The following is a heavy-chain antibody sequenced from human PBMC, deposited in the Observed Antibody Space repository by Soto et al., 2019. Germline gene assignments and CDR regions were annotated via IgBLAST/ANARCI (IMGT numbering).Heavy chain of an antibody. CDR2: INAGTGNT. J-gene: IGHJ3*02. D-gene: IGHD7-27*01. V-gene: IGHV1-3*01. Sequence: ASVKVSCKASGYTFTSYAMHWVLQAPGQRLEWMGWINAGTGNTENSPMFLGRVTLTSETSASTAYMELSSLRSEDTVLSYSARGLTELHWGDAFDMWGQGTMVIGS. CDR3: ARGLTELHWGDAFDM. CDR1: GYTFTSYA.